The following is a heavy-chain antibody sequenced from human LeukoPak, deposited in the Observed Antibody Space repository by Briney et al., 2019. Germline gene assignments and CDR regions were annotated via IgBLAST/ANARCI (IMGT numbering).Heavy chain of an antibody. J-gene: IGHJ4*02. D-gene: IGHD5-18*01. Sequence: SETLSLTCTVSGGSISSGGYYWSWIRQHPGKGLEWIGYIYYSGSTYYNPSLKSRVTISVDTSKNQFSLKLSSVTAADTAVYYCARGGIQLYFDYWGQGTQVTVSS. V-gene: IGHV4-31*03. CDR2: IYYSGST. CDR3: ARGGIQLYFDY. CDR1: GGSISSGGYY.